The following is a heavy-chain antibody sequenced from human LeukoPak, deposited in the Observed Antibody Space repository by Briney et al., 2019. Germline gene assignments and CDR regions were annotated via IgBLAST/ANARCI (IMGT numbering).Heavy chain of an antibody. CDR3: ASLCSGGSCYLESGWFDP. V-gene: IGHV4-38-2*01. D-gene: IGHD2-15*01. J-gene: IGHJ5*02. CDR1: GYSISSGYY. CDR2: IYHSGST. Sequence: PSETLSLTCAVSGYSISSGYYWGWIRQPPGKGLEWIGTIYHSGSTYYNPSLKSRVTISVDTSKNRFSLKLSSVTAADTAVYYCASLCSGGSCYLESGWFDPWGQGTLVTVSS.